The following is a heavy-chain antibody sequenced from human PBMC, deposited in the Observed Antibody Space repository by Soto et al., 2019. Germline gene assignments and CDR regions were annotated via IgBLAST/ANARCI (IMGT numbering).Heavy chain of an antibody. V-gene: IGHV3-30*18. CDR1: GFTFSSYG. CDR3: AKDPYSGYDYNWFDP. Sequence: QVQLVESGGGVVQPGRSRRLSCAASGFTFSSYGMHWVRQAPGKGLEWVAVISYDGSNKYYADSVKGRFTISRDNSKNTRYLQMNSLRAEDTAVYYCAKDPYSGYDYNWFDPWGQGTLVTVSS. D-gene: IGHD5-12*01. CDR2: ISYDGSNK. J-gene: IGHJ5*02.